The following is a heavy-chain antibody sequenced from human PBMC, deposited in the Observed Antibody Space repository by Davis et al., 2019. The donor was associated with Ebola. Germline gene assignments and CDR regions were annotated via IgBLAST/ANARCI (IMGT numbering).Heavy chain of an antibody. CDR3: ARAFESGYSYGYTPLDY. CDR2: TYYRSKWYN. CDR1: GDSVSSNSAA. D-gene: IGHD5-18*01. V-gene: IGHV6-1*01. J-gene: IGHJ4*02. Sequence: SQTLSLTCAISGDSVSSNSAAWNWIRQSLSRGLEWLGRTYYRSKWYNDYAVSVKSRITINPDTSKNHFSLQLNSVTPEDTAVYYCARAFESGYSYGYTPLDYWGQGTLVTVSS.